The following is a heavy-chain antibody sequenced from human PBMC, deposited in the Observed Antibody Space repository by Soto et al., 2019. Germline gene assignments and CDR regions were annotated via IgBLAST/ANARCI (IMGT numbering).Heavy chain of an antibody. Sequence: SETPSLTRPVSGGSISSYYWSWIRQPPGKGLDWFGYIYYSGSTNYNPSFKIRVTISVDTSKNQFSLKLSSVTAADTAVYYCARHHDSWGQGTLVTVSS. V-gene: IGHV4-59*08. CDR1: GGSISSYY. J-gene: IGHJ4*02. CDR3: ARHHDS. CDR2: IYYSGST.